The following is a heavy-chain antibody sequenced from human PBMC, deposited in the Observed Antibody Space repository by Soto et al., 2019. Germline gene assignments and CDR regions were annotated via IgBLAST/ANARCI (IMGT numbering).Heavy chain of an antibody. D-gene: IGHD1-1*01. CDR1: GDSITSSNW. CDR3: ARDLGTGTDY. Sequence: SETLSLTCAVSGDSITSSNWWSWVRQAPGKGLEWIGEIYHSGATTYNPSLKSRATISVDPSNNHFSLKLTSVTAADTTVYFCARDLGTGTDYWGRGTLVTVS. V-gene: IGHV4-4*02. CDR2: IYHSGAT. J-gene: IGHJ4*02.